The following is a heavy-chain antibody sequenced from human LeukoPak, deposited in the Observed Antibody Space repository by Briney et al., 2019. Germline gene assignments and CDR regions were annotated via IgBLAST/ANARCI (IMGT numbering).Heavy chain of an antibody. CDR1: GFSLTIGYF. Sequence: RSSETLSLTCNVSGFSLTIGYFWGWIRQPPGKGLEWIGNIFYSGNTYYSPSLKSRVTISLDTSRNQFSLKLNSVTAADTAVYYCAKSNGYGLIDIWGQGTMVTVSS. J-gene: IGHJ3*02. CDR2: IFYSGNT. V-gene: IGHV4-38-2*02. CDR3: AKSNGYGLIDI. D-gene: IGHD3-22*01.